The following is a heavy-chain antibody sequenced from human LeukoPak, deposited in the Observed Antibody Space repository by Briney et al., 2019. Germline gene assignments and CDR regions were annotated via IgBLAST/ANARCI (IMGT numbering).Heavy chain of an antibody. D-gene: IGHD1-26*01. Sequence: GGSLRLSCAPSGFTFSSYAMSWVRQAPGKGREWVSAISGSGGSTYYADSVKGPFTIYRDNSKNTLYLQMNSLRAEDTAVYYCAKEHYSGSSDDYWGQGTLVTVSS. CDR2: ISGSGGST. CDR1: GFTFSSYA. V-gene: IGHV3-23*01. J-gene: IGHJ4*02. CDR3: AKEHYSGSSDDY.